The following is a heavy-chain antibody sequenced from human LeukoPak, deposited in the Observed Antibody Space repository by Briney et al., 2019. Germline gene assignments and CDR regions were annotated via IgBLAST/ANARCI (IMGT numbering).Heavy chain of an antibody. CDR1: SGSISSYY. CDR3: ARDGPYYYDSSGYYHFDY. D-gene: IGHD3-22*01. Sequence: PSETLSLTCTVSSGSISSYYWSWIRQPAGKGLEWIGRIYTSGSTNYNPSLKSRVTMSVDTSKNQFSLKLSSVTAADTAVYYCARDGPYYYDSSGYYHFDYWGQGTLVTVSS. V-gene: IGHV4-4*07. J-gene: IGHJ4*02. CDR2: IYTSGST.